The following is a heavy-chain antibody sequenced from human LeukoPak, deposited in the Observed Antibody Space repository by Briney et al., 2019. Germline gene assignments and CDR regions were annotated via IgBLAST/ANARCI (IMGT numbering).Heavy chain of an antibody. V-gene: IGHV4-59*01. D-gene: IGHD3-22*01. CDR2: IYYSGST. Sequence: PSETLSLTCTVSGGSISSYYWSWIRQPPGKGLEWIGYIYYSGSTNYNPSLKSRVTISVDTSKNQFSLKLSSVTAADTAVYYCARGSSGHYVMFDPWGQGTLVTISS. CDR3: ARGSSGHYVMFDP. J-gene: IGHJ5*02. CDR1: GGSISSYY.